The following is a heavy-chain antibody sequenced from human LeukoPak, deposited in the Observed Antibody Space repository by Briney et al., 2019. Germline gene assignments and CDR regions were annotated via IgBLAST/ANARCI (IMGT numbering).Heavy chain of an antibody. D-gene: IGHD6-19*01. CDR2: IYHSGST. CDR1: GYSISSGYY. CDR3: ARATVAGTAWYGYAFDI. J-gene: IGHJ3*02. Sequence: SETLSLTCTVSGYSISSGYYWGWIRQPPGKGLEWIGSIYHSGSTYYNPSLKSRVTISVDTSKNQFSLKLSSVTAADTAVYYCARATVAGTAWYGYAFDIWGQGTMVTVSS. V-gene: IGHV4-38-2*02.